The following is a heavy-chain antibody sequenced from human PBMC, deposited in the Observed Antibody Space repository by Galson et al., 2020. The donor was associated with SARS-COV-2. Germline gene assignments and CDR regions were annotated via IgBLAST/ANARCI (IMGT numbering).Heavy chain of an antibody. CDR2: IYYSGST. CDR1: GGSINSGDYY. V-gene: IGHV4-31*03. Sequence: SETLSLTCSVSGGSINSGDYYWSWIRQLPGKGLEWIGYIYYSGSTYYNPSLKSRVAISIDTSKNQFSLRLTSVTAADTAVYYCARLRQTRQLVGDADNWGQGTLVTVSS. CDR3: ARLRQTRQLVGDADN. D-gene: IGHD1-26*01. J-gene: IGHJ4*02.